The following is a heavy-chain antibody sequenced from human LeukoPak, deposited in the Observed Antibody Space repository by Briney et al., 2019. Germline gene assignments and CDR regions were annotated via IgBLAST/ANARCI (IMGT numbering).Heavy chain of an antibody. CDR3: AKSGGYSYGYHFDY. J-gene: IGHJ4*02. D-gene: IGHD5-18*01. CDR2: MTNDGSKT. CDR1: GFTFSNFG. Sequence: GRSLRLSCAASGFTFSNFGMHWVRQAPGKGPEWVAAMTNDGSKTFYVDSVKGRFTISRDNSKNTLYLQMNSLRAEDTAVYYCAKSGGYSYGYHFDYWGQGTLVTVSS. V-gene: IGHV3-30*18.